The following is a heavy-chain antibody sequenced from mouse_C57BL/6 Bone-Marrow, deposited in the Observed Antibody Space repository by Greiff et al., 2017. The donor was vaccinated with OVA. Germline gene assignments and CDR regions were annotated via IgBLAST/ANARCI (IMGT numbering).Heavy chain of an antibody. D-gene: IGHD3-2*02. CDR1: GYAFTNYL. CDR3: ARMEDSSGPAWFAY. J-gene: IGHJ3*01. CDR2: INPGSGGT. V-gene: IGHV1-54*01. Sequence: VQLQESGAELVRPGTSVKVSCKASGYAFTNYLIEWVKQRPGQGLEWIGVINPGSGGTNYNEKFKGKATLTADKSSSTAYMQLSSLTSEDSAVYFCARMEDSSGPAWFAYWGQGTLVTVSA.